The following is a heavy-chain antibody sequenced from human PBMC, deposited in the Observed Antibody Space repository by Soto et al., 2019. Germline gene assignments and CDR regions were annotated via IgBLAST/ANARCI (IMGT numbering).Heavy chain of an antibody. J-gene: IGHJ6*02. CDR1: GFTFSSYA. V-gene: IGHV3-30-3*01. D-gene: IGHD6-6*01. CDR2: ISYDGSNK. Sequence: GGSLRLSCAASGFTFSSYAMHWVRQAPGKGLEWVAVISYDGSNKYYADSVKGRFTISRDNSKNTLYLQMNSLRAEDTAVYYCARAYHASYSSSSAYYYYGMDVWGQGTTVTVSS. CDR3: ARAYHASYSSSSAYYYYGMDV.